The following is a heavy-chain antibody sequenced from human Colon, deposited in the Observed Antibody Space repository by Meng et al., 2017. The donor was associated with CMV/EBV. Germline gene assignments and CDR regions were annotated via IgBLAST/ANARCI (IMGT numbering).Heavy chain of an antibody. CDR2: FYWNADQ. CDR3: AHRRTIFGGFDP. V-gene: IGHV2-5*01. Sequence: TFSGFFLHTSTVAVGWFRQPPGKALEWLALFYWNADQRYSPSLRNRLTITKDTSKNQLVLTMTNMDPVDTATYFCAHRRTIFGGFDPWGQGSLVTVSS. CDR1: GFFLHTSTVA. J-gene: IGHJ5*02. D-gene: IGHD3-3*01.